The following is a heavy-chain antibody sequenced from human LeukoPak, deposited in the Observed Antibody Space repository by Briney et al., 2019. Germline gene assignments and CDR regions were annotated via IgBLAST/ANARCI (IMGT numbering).Heavy chain of an antibody. D-gene: IGHD5-18*01. CDR2: IIPIFGTA. V-gene: IGHV1-69*06. J-gene: IGHJ4*02. Sequence: GASVKVSCKASGGTFSSYAISWVRQAPGQGLEWMGGIIPIFGTANYAQKFQGRVTITADKSTSTAYMELSSLRSEDTAVYYCARAYGYGYYFDYWGQGTLVTVSS. CDR1: GGTFSSYA. CDR3: ARAYGYGYYFDY.